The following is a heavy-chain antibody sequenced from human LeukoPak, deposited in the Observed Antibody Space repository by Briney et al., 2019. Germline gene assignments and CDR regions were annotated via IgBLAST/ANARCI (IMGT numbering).Heavy chain of an antibody. J-gene: IGHJ4*02. CDR2: INSNGGST. CDR3: AKHSSGWYLTSLDY. V-gene: IGHV3-23*01. D-gene: IGHD6-19*01. Sequence: GGSLRLSCAASGFTFSSCAMSWVRQAPGKGLEWVSLINSNGGSTYYADSVKGRFTVSRDNSKNTLYLQMNSLRAEDTAVYYCAKHSSGWYLTSLDYWGQGTLVTVSS. CDR1: GFTFSSCA.